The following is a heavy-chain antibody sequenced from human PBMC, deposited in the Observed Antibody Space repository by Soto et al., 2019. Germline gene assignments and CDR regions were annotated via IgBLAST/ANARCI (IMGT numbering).Heavy chain of an antibody. Sequence: GGSLRLSCAASGFTLSSFALSWVRQAPGKGLEWVSAISGGGDGTDYADSVKGRFTISRDNSKKTLHLHMNSLRVEDTAVYYCEGHGYSSKDYWGQGALVTVSS. CDR3: EGHGYSSKDY. V-gene: IGHV3-23*01. D-gene: IGHD5-18*01. J-gene: IGHJ4*02. CDR2: ISGGGDGT. CDR1: GFTLSSFA.